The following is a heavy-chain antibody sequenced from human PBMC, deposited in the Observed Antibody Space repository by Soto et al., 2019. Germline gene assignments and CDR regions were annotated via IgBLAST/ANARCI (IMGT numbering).Heavy chain of an antibody. CDR3: ARDSPYCGGDCYSGYFQH. J-gene: IGHJ1*01. CDR2: IIPIFGTA. CDR1: GGTFSSYA. D-gene: IGHD2-21*02. Sequence: SVKVSCKASGGTFSSYAISWVRQAPGQGLEWMGGIIPIFGTANYAQKFQGRVTITADESTSAAYMELSSLRSEDTAVYYCARDSPYCGGDCYSGYFQHWGQGTLVTVSS. V-gene: IGHV1-69*13.